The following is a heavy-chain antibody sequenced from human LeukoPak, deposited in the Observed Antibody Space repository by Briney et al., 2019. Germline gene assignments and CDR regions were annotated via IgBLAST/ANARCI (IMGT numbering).Heavy chain of an antibody. CDR3: AREHYGDYGSYYYYGMDV. Sequence: ASVKVSCKASGYTFTSYAMHWVRQAPGQRLEWMGWINAGNGNTKYSQKIQGRVTITRDTSASTAYMELSSLRSEDTAVYYCAREHYGDYGSYYYYGMDVWGQGTTVTVSS. D-gene: IGHD4-17*01. CDR1: GYTFTSYA. J-gene: IGHJ6*02. CDR2: INAGNGNT. V-gene: IGHV1-3*01.